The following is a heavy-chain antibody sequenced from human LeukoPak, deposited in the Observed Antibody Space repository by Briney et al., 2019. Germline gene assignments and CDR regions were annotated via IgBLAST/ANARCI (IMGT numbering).Heavy chain of an antibody. CDR2: IYSGGST. CDR1: GFTVSSNY. Sequence: GGSLRLSCAASGFTVSSNYMTWVRQAPGKGLEWVSVIYSGGSTYYADSVKGRFTISRDNSKNTLYLQMNSLRAEDTAVYYCASTLDQLSFDYWGQGTLVTVSS. J-gene: IGHJ4*02. V-gene: IGHV3-66*01. D-gene: IGHD2-2*01. CDR3: ASTLDQLSFDY.